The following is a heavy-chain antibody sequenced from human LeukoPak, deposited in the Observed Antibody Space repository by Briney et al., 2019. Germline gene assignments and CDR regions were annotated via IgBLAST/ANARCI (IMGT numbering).Heavy chain of an antibody. Sequence: SSETLSLTCTVSGGSISSSDYYWGWLRQPPGKGLEWIGSIYYSVTTYYNPSLKSRVTISVDTSKNQLSLKLNSVAAADTAVYYCARDRLRWPKIDYWGQGTLVTVSS. CDR3: ARDRLRWPKIDY. CDR1: GGSISSSDYY. CDR2: IYYSVTT. J-gene: IGHJ4*02. D-gene: IGHD4-23*01. V-gene: IGHV4-39*07.